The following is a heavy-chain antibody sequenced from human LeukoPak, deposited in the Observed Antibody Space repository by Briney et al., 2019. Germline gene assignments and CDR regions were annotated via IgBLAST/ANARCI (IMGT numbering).Heavy chain of an antibody. CDR2: ISSNGGST. CDR1: GFIFSSYG. J-gene: IGHJ4*02. Sequence: PGGSLRLSCSASGFIFSSYGMHWVRQAPGKGLEYVSAISSNGGSTYYADSVKGRFTISRDNSKNTLYLQMNSLRAEDTAVYYCAKAAYYYGSGSYFLDYWGQGTLVTVSS. D-gene: IGHD3-10*01. V-gene: IGHV3-64*04. CDR3: AKAAYYYGSGSYFLDY.